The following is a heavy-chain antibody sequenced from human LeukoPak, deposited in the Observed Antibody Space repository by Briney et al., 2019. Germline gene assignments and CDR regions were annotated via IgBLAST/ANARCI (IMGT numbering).Heavy chain of an antibody. CDR3: AHRPPGAAAVLFDY. Sequence: SGPTLVNPTQTLTLTCTFSGFSLSTSGVGVGWIRQPPGKALEWLALIYWDDDKRYSSSLKSRLTITKDTSKNQVVLTMTNMDPVDTATYYCAHRPPGAAAVLFDYGGQGTLVTVSS. J-gene: IGHJ4*02. CDR1: GFSLSTSGVG. CDR2: IYWDDDK. V-gene: IGHV2-5*02. D-gene: IGHD6-13*01.